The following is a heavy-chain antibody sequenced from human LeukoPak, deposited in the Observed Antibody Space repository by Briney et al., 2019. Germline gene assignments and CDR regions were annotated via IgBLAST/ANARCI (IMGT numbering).Heavy chain of an antibody. J-gene: IGHJ4*02. CDR1: GFTFSSYS. CDR3: ARRATYYYDGSGYFPPDY. D-gene: IGHD3-22*01. CDR2: ISSSSSYI. Sequence: GGSLRLSCAASGFTFSSYSMNWVRQAPGKGLEWVSSISSSSSYIYYADSVKGRFTISRGNAKNSLYLQMNSLRAEDTAVYYCARRATYYYDGSGYFPPDYWGQGTLVTVSS. V-gene: IGHV3-21*01.